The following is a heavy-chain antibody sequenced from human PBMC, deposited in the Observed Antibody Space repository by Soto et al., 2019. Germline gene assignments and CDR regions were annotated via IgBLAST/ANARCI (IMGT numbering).Heavy chain of an antibody. CDR1: GGSISSGGYY. Sequence: PSETLSLTCTVSGGSISSGGYYWSWIRQHPGKGLEWIGYIYYSGSTYYNPSLKSRVTISVDTSKNQFSLKLSSVTAADTAVYYCATFRRYSSGWYLEDFQHWGQGTLVTVSS. CDR2: IYYSGST. J-gene: IGHJ1*01. V-gene: IGHV4-31*03. CDR3: ATFRRYSSGWYLEDFQH. D-gene: IGHD6-19*01.